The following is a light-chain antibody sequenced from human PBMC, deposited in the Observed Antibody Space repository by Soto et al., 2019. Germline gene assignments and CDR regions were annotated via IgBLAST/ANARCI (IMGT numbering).Light chain of an antibody. J-gene: IGKJ5*01. Sequence: EIVLTQSPATLSVSPGESVTLSCSASQLFSSNLAWYQRRPGQAPRLLIYGSSTRATGVPARFSGSASGTEFTLTISSLQSEDFGVYYCQQYNDWSRTFGQGTRLEIK. CDR1: QLFSSN. V-gene: IGKV3-15*01. CDR2: GSS. CDR3: QQYNDWSRT.